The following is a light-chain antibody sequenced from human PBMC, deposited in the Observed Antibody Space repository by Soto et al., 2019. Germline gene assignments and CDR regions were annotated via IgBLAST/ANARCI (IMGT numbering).Light chain of an antibody. V-gene: IGKV3-20*01. Sequence: ETMSTRSPSTVYLSPVEASTLSCMASQSVTKNFLAWYQQKPGQAPRLLIYGASTRATGIPAGFSGSGSGTDFTLTISRLEPEDFAVYYCQQYGSSPETFGQGSIVDVK. CDR3: QQYGSSPET. CDR1: QSVTKNF. J-gene: IGKJ1*01. CDR2: GAS.